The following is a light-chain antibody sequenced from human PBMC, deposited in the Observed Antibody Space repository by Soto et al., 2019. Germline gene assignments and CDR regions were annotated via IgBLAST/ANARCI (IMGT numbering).Light chain of an antibody. CDR1: SGDVGGYDY. J-gene: IGLJ1*01. CDR2: EVT. Sequence: QSALTQPASASGSPGQSIAISCTGTSGDVGGYDYVSWYQQHPDKAPKLMIYEVTKRPSWVSNRFSGSKSGNTASLTISGLQPEDEADYYCSSHTSGSTRVFGSGTRSPS. V-gene: IGLV2-14*01. CDR3: SSHTSGSTRV.